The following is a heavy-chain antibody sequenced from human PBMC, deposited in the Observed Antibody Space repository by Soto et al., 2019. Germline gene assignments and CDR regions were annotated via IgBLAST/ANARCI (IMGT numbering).Heavy chain of an antibody. CDR1: GYTFTSYD. CDR3: ACSTVTTQGDAFDI. Sequence: ASVKVSCKASGYTFTSYDINWVRQATGQGLEWMGWMNPNSGNTGYAQKFQGRVTMTRNTSISTAYMELSSLRSEDTAVYYCACSTVTTQGDAFDIWGQGTMVTVSS. D-gene: IGHD4-17*01. CDR2: MNPNSGNT. J-gene: IGHJ3*02. V-gene: IGHV1-8*01.